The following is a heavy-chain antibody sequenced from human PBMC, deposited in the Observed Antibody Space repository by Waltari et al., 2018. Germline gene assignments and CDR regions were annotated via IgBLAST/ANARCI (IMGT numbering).Heavy chain of an antibody. J-gene: IGHJ4*02. CDR2: ISYSGST. CDR3: SLFWSGYHGFDY. D-gene: IGHD3-3*01. Sequence: QLQLQESGPGLVKPSETLSLTCTVSGGSISSSSYYWGWIRQPPGKGLEWIGSISYSGSTYYTPSLKSRVTISVDTPKNQFSLKLSSVAAADTAVYYCSLFWSGYHGFDYWGQGTLVTVSS. CDR1: GGSISSSSYY. V-gene: IGHV4-39*07.